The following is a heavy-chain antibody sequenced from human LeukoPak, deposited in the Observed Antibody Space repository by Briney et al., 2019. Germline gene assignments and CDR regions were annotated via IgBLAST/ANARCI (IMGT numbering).Heavy chain of an antibody. CDR3: AKDFAYDSSGYFIY. CDR2: ISGSGSGT. Sequence: PGGSLRLSCAASGFTFGSHAMSWVRQAPGKGLEWVSTISGSGSGTYYADSVKGRFTISRDTSKNTLNLQMNSLRAEDTAVYYCAKDFAYDSSGYFIYWGQGTLVTVSS. V-gene: IGHV3-23*01. D-gene: IGHD3-22*01. CDR1: GFTFGSHA. J-gene: IGHJ4*02.